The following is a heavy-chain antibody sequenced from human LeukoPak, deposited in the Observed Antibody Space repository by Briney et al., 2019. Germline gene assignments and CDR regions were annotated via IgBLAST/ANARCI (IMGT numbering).Heavy chain of an antibody. J-gene: IGHJ4*02. CDR3: AKDQKSGGFWSGYLDY. V-gene: IGHV3-23*01. CDR2: ISGSGGST. D-gene: IGHD3-3*01. CDR1: GFTFSSYA. Sequence: GGSLRLSCAASGFTFSSYAMSWARQAPGKGLEWVSGISGSGGSTYYADSVKGRFTISRDNSKNTLYLQMNSLRAEDTAVYYCAKDQKSGGFWSGYLDYWGQGTLVTVSS.